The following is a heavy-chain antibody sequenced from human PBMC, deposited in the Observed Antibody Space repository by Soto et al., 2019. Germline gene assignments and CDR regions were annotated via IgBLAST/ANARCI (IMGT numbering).Heavy chain of an antibody. CDR1: GGTFSSYA. V-gene: IGHV1-69*13. CDR2: IIPIFGTA. CDR3: ARMPTLSYGMDV. D-gene: IGHD2-2*01. Sequence: ASVKVSCKASGGTFSSYAISWVRQAPGQGLEWMGGIIPIFGTANYAQKFQGRVTITADESTSTAYMELSSLRSEDTAVYYCARMPTLSYGMDVWGQGTTVTVAS. J-gene: IGHJ6*02.